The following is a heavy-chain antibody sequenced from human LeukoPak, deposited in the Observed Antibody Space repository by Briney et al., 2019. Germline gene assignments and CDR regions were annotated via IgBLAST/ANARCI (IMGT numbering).Heavy chain of an antibody. CDR2: MSGAGGRI. J-gene: IGHJ4*02. CDR3: AKDPWGYPFDY. Sequence: PGGSLRLSCEASGFTFSIYAMSWVRQAPGKGLEWLSIMSGAGGRIEYADSVKGRFTISRDNSRNTVYLHMNSLRAEDTAVYYCAKDPWGYPFDYWGQGTLVTVSS. V-gene: IGHV3-23*01. CDR1: GFTFSIYA. D-gene: IGHD7-27*01.